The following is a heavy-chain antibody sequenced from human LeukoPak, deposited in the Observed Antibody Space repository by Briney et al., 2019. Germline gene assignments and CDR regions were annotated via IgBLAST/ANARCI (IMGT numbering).Heavy chain of an antibody. Sequence: GASVTVSCKASGYTFTSYGISWVRQAPGQGLEWMGWISAYNGNTNYAQKLQGRVTMTTDTSTSTAYMELRSLRSDDTAVYYCARDLSGYDWLLYHGMDVWGQGTTVTVSS. CDR3: ARDLSGYDWLLYHGMDV. V-gene: IGHV1-18*01. CDR1: GYTFTSYG. J-gene: IGHJ6*02. D-gene: IGHD5-12*01. CDR2: ISAYNGNT.